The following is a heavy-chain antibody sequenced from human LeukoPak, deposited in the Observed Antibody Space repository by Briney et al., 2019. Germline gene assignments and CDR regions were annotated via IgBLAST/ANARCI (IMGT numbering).Heavy chain of an antibody. D-gene: IGHD3-10*01. J-gene: IGHJ4*02. CDR3: AREKGAKDYYGSGSYSY. V-gene: IGHV1-69*04. Sequence: SVKVSCKASGGTFSSYAISWVRQAPGQGLERMGRIIPILGIANYAQKFQGRVTITADKSTSTAYMELSSLRSEDTAVYYCAREKGAKDYYGSGSYSYWGQGTLVTVSS. CDR1: GGTFSSYA. CDR2: IIPILGIA.